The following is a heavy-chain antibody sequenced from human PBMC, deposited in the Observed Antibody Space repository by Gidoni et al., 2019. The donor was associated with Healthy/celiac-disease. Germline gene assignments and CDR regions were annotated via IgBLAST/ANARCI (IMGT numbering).Heavy chain of an antibody. CDR3: ARSYNWNVPPKDFDY. J-gene: IGHJ4*02. V-gene: IGHV3-30-3*01. Sequence: QVQLVVPGGGVVQPGRSLRLPCAAAGFTFSSYAMHWVRQAPGKGLEWVAVISYDGSNKYYADSVKGRFTISRDNSKNTLYLQMNSLRAEDTAVYYCARSYNWNVPPKDFDYWGQGTLVTVSS. D-gene: IGHD1-1*01. CDR2: ISYDGSNK. CDR1: GFTFSSYA.